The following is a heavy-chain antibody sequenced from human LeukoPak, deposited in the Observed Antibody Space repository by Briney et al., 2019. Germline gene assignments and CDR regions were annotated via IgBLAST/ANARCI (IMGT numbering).Heavy chain of an antibody. J-gene: IGHJ4*02. V-gene: IGHV4-34*01. CDR2: INHSGTT. CDR1: GGSFSGYY. D-gene: IGHD2-15*01. Sequence: SETLSLTCAVYGGSFSGYYWSWIRQPPGKGLEWIGEINHSGTTNYNPSLKSRVTISVDTSKNQFSLRLSSVTAADTAVYYCARRDSDFDYWSQGTLVTVSS. CDR3: ARRDSDFDY.